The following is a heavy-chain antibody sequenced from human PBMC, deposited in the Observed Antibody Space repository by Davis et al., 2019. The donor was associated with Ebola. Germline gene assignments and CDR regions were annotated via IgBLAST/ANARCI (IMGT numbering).Heavy chain of an antibody. CDR2: IKSETDGGTT. V-gene: IGHV3-15*01. J-gene: IGHJ4*02. CDR1: GFTFRNAW. D-gene: IGHD6-6*01. Sequence: PGGSLRLSCAASGFTFRNAWMSWVRQAPGKGLEWVGRIKSETDGGTTDYAAPVKGRFTISRDGSKNTLYLQMNSLKTEDTAVYYCSIHSSSLDFWGQGTLVTVSS. CDR3: SIHSSSLDF.